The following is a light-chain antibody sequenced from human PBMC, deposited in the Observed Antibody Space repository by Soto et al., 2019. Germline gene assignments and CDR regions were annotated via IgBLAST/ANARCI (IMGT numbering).Light chain of an antibody. CDR2: DVS. CDR3: CSYAANFLV. CDR1: SSDVGDYSF. Sequence: QSVLTQPRSVSGSPGQSVAISCTGTSSDVGDYSFVSWYQQHPGKAPKLMIYDVSKRPSGVPDRFSGSKSGNTASLIISGLQTDDEADYYCCSYAANFLVLGGGTQLTVL. V-gene: IGLV2-11*01. J-gene: IGLJ2*01.